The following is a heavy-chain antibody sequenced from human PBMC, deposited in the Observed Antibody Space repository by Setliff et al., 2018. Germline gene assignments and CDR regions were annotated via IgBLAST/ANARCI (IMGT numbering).Heavy chain of an antibody. Sequence: ASVKVSCKASGYTFSGYYMHWVRQAPGQGLEWMGRINPNSGGTNYAQKFQGRVTMTSDSSISTAYMELSGLRSDDMAVYYCARVRSPALLAITNNWFDPWGQGTLVTVSS. J-gene: IGHJ5*02. V-gene: IGHV1-2*06. CDR3: ARVRSPALLAITNNWFDP. CDR2: INPNSGGT. D-gene: IGHD3-3*01. CDR1: GYTFSGYY.